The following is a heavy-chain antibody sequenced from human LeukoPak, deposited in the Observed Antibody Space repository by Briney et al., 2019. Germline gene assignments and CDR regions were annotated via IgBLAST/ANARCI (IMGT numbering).Heavy chain of an antibody. CDR3: ARGVGYSSSRVYYMDV. D-gene: IGHD6-13*01. CDR2: MNPNSGNT. Sequence: ASVKVSCKASGYTFTSYDINWVRQATGQGLEWMGWMNPNSGNTGYAQKFQGRVTITRNTSISTAYMELSSLRSEDTAVYYCARGVGYSSSRVYYMDVWGKGTTVTVSS. V-gene: IGHV1-8*03. J-gene: IGHJ6*03. CDR1: GYTFTSYD.